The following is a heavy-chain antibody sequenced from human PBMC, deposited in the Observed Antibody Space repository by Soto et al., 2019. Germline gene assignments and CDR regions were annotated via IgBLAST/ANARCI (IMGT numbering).Heavy chain of an antibody. Sequence: SETLSLTCTVSGGSISSYYWSWIRQPPGKGLEWIGYIYYSGSTNYNPSLKSRVTISVGTSKNQFSLKLSSVTAADTAVYYCARLRGYSYGSTAYYNYGMDVWGQGTTVTVSS. CDR2: IYYSGST. CDR1: GGSISSYY. V-gene: IGHV4-59*01. D-gene: IGHD5-18*01. J-gene: IGHJ6*02. CDR3: ARLRGYSYGSTAYYNYGMDV.